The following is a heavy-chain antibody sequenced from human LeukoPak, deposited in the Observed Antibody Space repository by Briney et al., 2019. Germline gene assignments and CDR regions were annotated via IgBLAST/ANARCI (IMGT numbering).Heavy chain of an antibody. Sequence: PSETLSLTCTFSGGSISPYFWSWIRQPAGKGLEWIGRITSAGDTVYNPSLRGRVTMSLDTSKNQFSLILNSVTASDTALYYCAREDLKLPHNWFDPWGQGTLVTVSS. CDR3: AREDLKLPHNWFDP. J-gene: IGHJ5*02. CDR1: GGSISPYF. CDR2: ITSAGDT. V-gene: IGHV4-4*07.